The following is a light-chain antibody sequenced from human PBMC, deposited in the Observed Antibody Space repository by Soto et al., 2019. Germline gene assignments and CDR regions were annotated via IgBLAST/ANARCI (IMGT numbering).Light chain of an antibody. Sequence: QSVLTQPASVSGSPGQSITISCTGTSSDVGGYKYVSWYQQHPGKAPKLMIYDVSNRPSGVSNRFSGSKSGNTASLTISGLQAEDAADYYCSSYTSSSTVVFGGGTKLTVL. CDR1: SSDVGGYKY. CDR3: SSYTSSSTVV. CDR2: DVS. J-gene: IGLJ2*01. V-gene: IGLV2-14*01.